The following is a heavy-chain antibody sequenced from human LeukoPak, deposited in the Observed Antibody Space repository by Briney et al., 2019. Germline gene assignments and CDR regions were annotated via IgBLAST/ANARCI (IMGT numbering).Heavy chain of an antibody. J-gene: IGHJ4*02. CDR1: GYTFTSYG. CDR2: ISAYNGNT. Sequence: ASVKVSCKASGYTFTSYGISWVRQAPGQGLEWMGWISAYNGNTNYAQKLQGRVTMTTDTSTSTAYMELSRLRSDDTAVYYCARGGYCSGGSCYSFDYWGQGTLVTVSS. V-gene: IGHV1-18*01. CDR3: ARGGYCSGGSCYSFDY. D-gene: IGHD2-15*01.